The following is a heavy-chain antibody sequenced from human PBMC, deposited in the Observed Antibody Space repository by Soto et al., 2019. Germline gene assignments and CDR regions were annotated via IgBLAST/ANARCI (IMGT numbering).Heavy chain of an antibody. V-gene: IGHV1-69*13. CDR1: GGTFSSSA. D-gene: IGHD2-15*01. CDR3: AKSRKIATHLGAFAI. Sequence: SVKVSSNASGGTFSSSAISWVRQAPGGRLEWMGGIIPIFGTANYAQKFQGRATINADESTSTAYMELSSLRPEDTAVYYWAKSRKIATHLGAFAIWGQGTMVTVSS. CDR2: IIPIFGTA. J-gene: IGHJ3*02.